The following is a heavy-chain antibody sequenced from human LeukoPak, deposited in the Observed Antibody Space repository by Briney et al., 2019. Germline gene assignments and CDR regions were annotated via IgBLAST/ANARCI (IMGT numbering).Heavy chain of an antibody. CDR2: ISWNSGSI. V-gene: IGHV3-9*01. CDR1: GFTFDDYA. D-gene: IGHD6-13*01. Sequence: PGGSLRLSCAASGFTFDDYAMHWVRQAPGKGLEWVSGISWNSGSIGYADSVKGRFTISRDNAKNSLYLQMNSLRAEDTALYYCAKCLDSSSRYGNDAFDIWGQGTMVTVSS. CDR3: AKCLDSSSRYGNDAFDI. J-gene: IGHJ3*02.